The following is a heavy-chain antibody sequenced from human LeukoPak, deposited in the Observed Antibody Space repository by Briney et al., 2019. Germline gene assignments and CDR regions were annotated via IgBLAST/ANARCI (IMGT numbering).Heavy chain of an antibody. J-gene: IGHJ1*01. CDR3: VRDMNTVTTSYLQF. V-gene: IGHV3-21*01. CDR2: ISRTSRHK. D-gene: IGHD1-1*01. Sequence: GGPLRLSCAAPGFTFRCYSMKWLHQAPGERLEWVSSISRTSRHKYYSDSVKGRFTISRDDAENSLFLQMDSLRAEDTAIYYCVRDMNTVTTSYLQFWSQGSLVTVSS. CDR1: GFTFRCYS.